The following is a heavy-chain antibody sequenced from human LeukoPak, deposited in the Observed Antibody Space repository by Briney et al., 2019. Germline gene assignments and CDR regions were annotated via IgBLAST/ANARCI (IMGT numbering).Heavy chain of an antibody. CDR3: AKDFKYDFWSGYSPAFDI. D-gene: IGHD3-3*01. CDR2: IWYDGSNK. Sequence: PGGSLRLSCAASGFTFSSYGMHWVRQAPGKGLEWVAVIWYDGSNKYYADSVKGRFTISRDNSKNTLYLQMNSLRAEDTAVYYCAKDFKYDFWSGYSPAFDIWGQGTMVTVSS. CDR1: GFTFSSYG. V-gene: IGHV3-33*06. J-gene: IGHJ3*02.